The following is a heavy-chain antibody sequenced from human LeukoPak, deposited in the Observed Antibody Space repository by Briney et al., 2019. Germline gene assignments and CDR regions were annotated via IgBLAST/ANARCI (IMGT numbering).Heavy chain of an antibody. D-gene: IGHD3-22*01. CDR3: ARVSSGYYYY. CDR2: MSPNSGNA. J-gene: IGHJ4*02. Sequence: ASVKVSCKASGYSFTSNDINWVRQATGQGLEWMGWMSPNSGNAGYAREFQGRVTMTRDTSTSTAYMELSSLRSEDTAVYYCARVSSGYYYYWGQGTLVTVSS. CDR1: GYSFTSND. V-gene: IGHV1-8*01.